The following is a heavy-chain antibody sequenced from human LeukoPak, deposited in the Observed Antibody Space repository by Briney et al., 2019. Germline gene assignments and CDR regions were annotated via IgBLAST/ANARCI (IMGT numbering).Heavy chain of an antibody. J-gene: IGHJ6*02. CDR3: GKDITPGGMDV. CDR1: GLTLDYYA. CDR2: FSLGTDRI. Sequence: PGGSLRLSCVTSGLTLDYYAMHWVRQAPGKGLEWGAGFSLGTDRIGYADPVKGRYTVSRDNAKNSLYLQMNSLRPEDTAVYYCGKDITPGGMDVWGQGTTVTVSS. D-gene: IGHD2-15*01. V-gene: IGHV3-9*01.